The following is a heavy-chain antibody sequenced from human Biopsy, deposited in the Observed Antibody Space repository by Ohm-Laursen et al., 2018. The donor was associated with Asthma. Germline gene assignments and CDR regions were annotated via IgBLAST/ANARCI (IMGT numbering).Heavy chain of an antibody. CDR2: ISWNSATI. J-gene: IGHJ4*02. V-gene: IGHV3-9*01. Sequence: SLRLSCAASGFKYDEYTMHWVRQAPGKGLEWVSGISWNSATIGYADSVEGRFTISRDNAKNSVFLHMDSLRPEDTAFYYCAKVRSDWVITESFDYWGQGVLVTVSS. CDR1: GFKYDEYT. D-gene: IGHD3-22*01. CDR3: AKVRSDWVITESFDY.